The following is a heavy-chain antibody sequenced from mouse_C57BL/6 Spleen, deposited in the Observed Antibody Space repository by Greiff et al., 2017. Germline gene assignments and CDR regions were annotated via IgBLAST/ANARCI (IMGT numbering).Heavy chain of an antibody. CDR2: ISSGGDYI. J-gene: IGHJ1*03. CDR3: TREVTTDWYFEV. Sequence: EVKLVESGEGLVKPGGSLKLSCAASGFTFSSYAMSWVRQTPEKRLEWVAYISSGGDYIYYADTVKGRFTISRDNARNTLYLQMSSLKSEDTAMYYCTREVTTDWYFEVWGTGTTVTVSS. V-gene: IGHV5-9-1*02. D-gene: IGHD2-12*01. CDR1: GFTFSSYA.